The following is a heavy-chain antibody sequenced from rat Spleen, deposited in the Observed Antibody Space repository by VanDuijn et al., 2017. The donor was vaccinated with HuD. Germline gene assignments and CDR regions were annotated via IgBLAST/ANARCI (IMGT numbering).Heavy chain of an antibody. J-gene: IGHJ1*01. D-gene: IGHD2-7*01. Sequence: EVQLVESDGGLVQPGRSLNLSCVASGFTFSDYYMAWVLQTPTKGLEWVATISYDVSNTYHRDSVKGRFTISRDNAKSTLYLQMDSLRSEDTATYYCIRQGYLRDWYFDFWGPGTMVTVSS. CDR3: IRQGYLRDWYFDF. CDR1: GFTFSDYY. V-gene: IGHV5-29*01. CDR2: ISYDVSNT.